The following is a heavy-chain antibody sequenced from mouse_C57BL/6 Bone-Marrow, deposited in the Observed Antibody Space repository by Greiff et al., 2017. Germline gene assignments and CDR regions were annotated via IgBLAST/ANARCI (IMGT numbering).Heavy chain of an antibody. Sequence: QVQLQQSGAELARPGASVKLSCKASGYTFTSYGISWVKQRTGQGLEWIGEIYPRSGNTYYNEKFKGKATLTADKSSSTAYMELRSLTSEDSAVYFCARGGSNPYAIDFWGQGTSVTVSS. CDR3: ARGGSNPYAIDF. CDR2: IYPRSGNT. V-gene: IGHV1-81*01. J-gene: IGHJ4*01. CDR1: GYTFTSYG. D-gene: IGHD1-2*01.